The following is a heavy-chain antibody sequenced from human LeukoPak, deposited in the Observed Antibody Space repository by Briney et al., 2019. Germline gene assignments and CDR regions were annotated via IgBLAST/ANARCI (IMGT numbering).Heavy chain of an antibody. Sequence: GGSLRLSCAASGFSFSAYPTGWVRQAPGKGLQWLSGISASGDVTFHADRVKGRFAISRDNSKNTLYLQMTGLRAGDTAEYYCARFWLRRIVVVTRYYFDYWGQGTLVTVSS. D-gene: IGHD2-2*01. V-gene: IGHV3-23*01. CDR1: GFSFSAYP. CDR3: ARFWLRRIVVVTRYYFDY. J-gene: IGHJ4*02. CDR2: ISASGDVT.